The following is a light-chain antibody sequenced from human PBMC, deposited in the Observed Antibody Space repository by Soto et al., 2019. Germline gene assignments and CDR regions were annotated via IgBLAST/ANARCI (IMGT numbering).Light chain of an antibody. Sequence: EIVITQSPATLSVSPGERAILSCRASQSVSSNLAWYQRKPGQAPRLLIYGASTRATGIPARFSGSGSGTEFTLTISSLQSEDFAVYYCQQYNNWPPTWTFGQGTKVDIK. CDR3: QQYNNWPPTWT. CDR2: GAS. V-gene: IGKV3-15*01. CDR1: QSVSSN. J-gene: IGKJ1*01.